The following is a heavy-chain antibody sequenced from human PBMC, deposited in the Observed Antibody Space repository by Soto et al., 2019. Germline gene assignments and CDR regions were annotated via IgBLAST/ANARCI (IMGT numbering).Heavy chain of an antibody. CDR3: AKTNSSSWCVSGYYFDY. J-gene: IGHJ4*02. CDR2: ISGSGGST. V-gene: IGHV3-23*01. Sequence: GGSLRLSCAASGFTFSSYAMSWVRQAPGKGLEWVSAISGSGGSTYYADSVKGRFTISRDNSKNTLYLQMNSLRAEDTAVYYCAKTNSSSWCVSGYYFDYWGQGTLVTVSS. CDR1: GFTFSSYA. D-gene: IGHD6-13*01.